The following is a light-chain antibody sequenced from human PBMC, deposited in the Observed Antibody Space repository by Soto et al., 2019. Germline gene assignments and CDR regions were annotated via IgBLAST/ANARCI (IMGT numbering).Light chain of an antibody. J-gene: IGKJ1*01. CDR2: AVS. Sequence: DIQMTQSPSSLSASVGDRVSVTRRASQNVSRWLAWYQQKPGRAPNLLIYAVSSLETGVPSRFSGSGSGTEFTLTISSLQPDDFATYYCQHYDSYSEAFGQGTKVDI. V-gene: IGKV1-5*01. CDR1: QNVSRW. CDR3: QHYDSYSEA.